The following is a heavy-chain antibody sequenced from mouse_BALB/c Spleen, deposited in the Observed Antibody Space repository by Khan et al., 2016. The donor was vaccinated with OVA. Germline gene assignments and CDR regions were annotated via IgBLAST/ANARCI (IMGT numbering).Heavy chain of an antibody. V-gene: IGHV8-12*01. Sequence: QVTLKESGPGILQPSQTLSLTCSFSGFSLSTSGMGVSWIRQPSGKGLQWLAHIYWDDEKRYNPSLKSRLTISQDTSRNQVFIKIHSGDTADTATYYCVRRRDWYFDYWGQGTTLTVPS. CDR1: GFSLSTSGMG. D-gene: IGHD3-3*01. CDR3: VRRRDWYFDY. J-gene: IGHJ2*01. CDR2: IYWDDEK.